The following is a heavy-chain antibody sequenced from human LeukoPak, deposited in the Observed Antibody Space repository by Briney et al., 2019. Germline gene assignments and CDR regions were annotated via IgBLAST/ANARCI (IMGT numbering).Heavy chain of an antibody. Sequence: GGSLRHSCAASGFTFSSYWMTWVRQAPGKGLEWVANIKQDGSEKYYVDSVKGRFTISRDNAKNSVYLQMNSLRAEDTAVYYCARDTRWGGEDFGFWGQGTLVTVSS. CDR3: ARDTRWGGEDFGF. V-gene: IGHV3-7*04. CDR1: GFTFSSYW. J-gene: IGHJ4*02. CDR2: IKQDGSEK. D-gene: IGHD2-2*01.